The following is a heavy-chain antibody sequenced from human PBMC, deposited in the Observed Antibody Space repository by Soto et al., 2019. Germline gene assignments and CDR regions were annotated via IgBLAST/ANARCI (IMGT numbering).Heavy chain of an antibody. CDR1: GYTFTSYD. V-gene: IGHV1-8*01. D-gene: IGHD6-6*01. CDR3: ARVRYSSSSGQSGY. Sequence: ASVKVSCKASGYTFTSYDINWVRQATGQGLEWMGWMNPNSGDTGYAQKFQGRVTMTRNTSINTAYMELSSLRSEDTAVYYCARVRYSSSSGQSGYWGQGTLVTVSS. J-gene: IGHJ4*02. CDR2: MNPNSGDT.